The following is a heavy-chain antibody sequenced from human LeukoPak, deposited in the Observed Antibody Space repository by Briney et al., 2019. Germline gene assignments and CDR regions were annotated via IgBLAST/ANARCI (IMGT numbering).Heavy chain of an antibody. CDR1: GFTFDDYT. J-gene: IGHJ4*02. CDR2: ISWDGGST. D-gene: IGHD5-18*01. V-gene: IGHV3-43*01. CDR3: AKAVYSYGAPHFDY. Sequence: PGGSLRLSCAASGFTFDDYTMHWIRQAPGKGLEWVSLISWDGGSTYYADSVKGRFTISRDNSKNSLYLQMNSLRTEDTALYYCAKAVYSYGAPHFDYWGQGTLVTVSS.